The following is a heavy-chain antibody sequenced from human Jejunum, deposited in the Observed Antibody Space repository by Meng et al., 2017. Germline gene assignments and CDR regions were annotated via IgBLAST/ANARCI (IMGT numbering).Heavy chain of an antibody. CDR2: INQDGSEK. V-gene: IGHV3-7*01. Sequence: GESLKISCAASGFTFGNFWMTWVRQARGKGLEWVANINQDGSEKYYVDAVKGRFTISRDNSKNTLYLQMNTLRAEDTAVYYCATYEGSGSYHEWGQGTLVTVSS. CDR3: ATYEGSGSYHE. CDR1: GFTFGNFW. J-gene: IGHJ4*02. D-gene: IGHD3-10*01.